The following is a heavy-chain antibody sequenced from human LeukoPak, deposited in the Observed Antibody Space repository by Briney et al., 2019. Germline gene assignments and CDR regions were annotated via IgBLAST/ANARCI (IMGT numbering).Heavy chain of an antibody. CDR2: IIPIFGTA. D-gene: IGHD3-10*01. CDR3: ARDGITMVRGVMSYYYYMDV. Sequence: GSSVKVSCKVSGGTFSSYAISRVRQAPGQGLEWMGGIIPIFGTANYVQKFQGRVTITADESTSTAYMELSSLRSEDTAVYYCARDGITMVRGVMSYYYYMDVWGKGTTVTVSS. V-gene: IGHV1-69*01. J-gene: IGHJ6*03. CDR1: GGTFSSYA.